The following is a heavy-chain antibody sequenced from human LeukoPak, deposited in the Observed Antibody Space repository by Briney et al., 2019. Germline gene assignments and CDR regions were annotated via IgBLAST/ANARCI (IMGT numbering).Heavy chain of an antibody. CDR3: AREPYGDYRGFDY. CDR2: IWYDGSNK. V-gene: IGHV3-33*01. Sequence: GGSLRLSCAASGFTFSSYGMRWVRQAPGKGLEWVAVIWYDGSNKYYADSVKGRFTISRDNSKNTLYLQMNSLRAEDTAVYYCAREPYGDYRGFDYWGQGTLVTVSS. D-gene: IGHD4-17*01. J-gene: IGHJ4*02. CDR1: GFTFSSYG.